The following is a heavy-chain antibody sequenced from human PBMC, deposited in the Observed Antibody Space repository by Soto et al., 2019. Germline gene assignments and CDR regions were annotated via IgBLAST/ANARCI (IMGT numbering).Heavy chain of an antibody. CDR3: AMEAPRHAFDI. J-gene: IGHJ3*02. D-gene: IGHD3-3*01. V-gene: IGHV1-69*01. CDR1: GGTFSSYA. CDR2: IIPIFGTA. Sequence: QVQLVQSGAEVKKPGSSVKVSCKASGGTFSSYAISWVRQAPGQGLEWMGGIIPIFGTANYAQKFQGRVAITADESTSTDYMGLSSLRSAETDVYYCAMEAPRHAFDIWGQGTMVTVSS.